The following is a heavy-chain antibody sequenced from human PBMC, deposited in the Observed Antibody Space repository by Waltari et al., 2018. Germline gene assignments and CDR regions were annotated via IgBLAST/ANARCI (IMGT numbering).Heavy chain of an antibody. CDR1: GYTFTGYY. Sequence: QVQLVQSGAEVKKPGASVKVSCKASGYTFTGYYMHWVRQAPGQGLEWMGRINPNSGGTNYAQKCQGRVTMTRDTSISTAYMELSRLRSDDTAVYYCATAPTILTGYYNPPDYWGQGTLVTVSS. J-gene: IGHJ4*02. D-gene: IGHD3-9*01. V-gene: IGHV1-2*06. CDR3: ATAPTILTGYYNPPDY. CDR2: INPNSGGT.